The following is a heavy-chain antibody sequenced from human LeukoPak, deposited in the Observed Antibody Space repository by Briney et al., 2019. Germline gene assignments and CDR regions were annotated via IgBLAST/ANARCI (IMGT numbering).Heavy chain of an antibody. D-gene: IGHD3-10*01. V-gene: IGHV3-21*01. CDR2: ISSSSSYI. J-gene: IGHJ4*02. CDR3: AKDGSMSMVRGLNGYFDY. CDR1: GFTFSSYS. Sequence: GGSLRLSCAASGFTFSSYSMNWVRQAPGKGLELVSSISSSSSYIYYADSVKGRFTISRDNAKNSLYLQMNSLRAEDTAVYYCAKDGSMSMVRGLNGYFDYWGQGTLVTVSS.